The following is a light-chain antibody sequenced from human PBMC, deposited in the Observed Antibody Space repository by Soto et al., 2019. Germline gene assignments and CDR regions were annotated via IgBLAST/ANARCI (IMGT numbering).Light chain of an antibody. CDR3: QHYNVWPLT. CDR1: QSVSSN. V-gene: IGKV3-15*01. Sequence: EIVMTQSPATLSVSPGERATLSCRASQSVSSNLAWYQQKPGQTPKLLIYVPSTRATGIPARLSGSGSGTEFTLTISSLQSEDFAVYYCQHYNVWPLTVGGGTKVEFK. CDR2: VPS. J-gene: IGKJ4*01.